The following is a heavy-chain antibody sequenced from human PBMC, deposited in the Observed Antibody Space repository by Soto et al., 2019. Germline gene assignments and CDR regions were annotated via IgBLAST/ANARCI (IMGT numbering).Heavy chain of an antibody. J-gene: IGHJ6*02. CDR1: GYTFAGYY. D-gene: IGHD2-8*02. CDR3: ARIRRGTAGMDV. Sequence: ASVKVSCKASGYTFAGYYMHWVRQAPGQGLEWMGWINPNSGGTNYAQKFQGWVTMTRDTSISTAYMELSRLRSDDTAVYYCARIRRGTAGMDVWGQGTTVTVSS. V-gene: IGHV1-2*04. CDR2: INPNSGGT.